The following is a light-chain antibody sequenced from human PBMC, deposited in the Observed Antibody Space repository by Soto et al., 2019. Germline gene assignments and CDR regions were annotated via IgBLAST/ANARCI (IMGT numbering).Light chain of an antibody. CDR1: SSDVGSYNL. CDR3: CSYAGSSTPHVV. J-gene: IGLJ2*01. V-gene: IGLV2-23*01. Sequence: QSVLTQPASVSGSPGQSITISCTGTSSDVGSYNLVSWYQQHPGKAPKLMIYEGSKRPSVVSNRFSGSKSGNTASLTISGLQAEDEADYYCCSYAGSSTPHVVFGGGTKLTVL. CDR2: EGS.